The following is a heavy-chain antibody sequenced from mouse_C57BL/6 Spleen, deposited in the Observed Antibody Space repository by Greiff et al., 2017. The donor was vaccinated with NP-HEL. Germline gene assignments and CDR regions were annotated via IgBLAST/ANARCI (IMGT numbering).Heavy chain of an antibody. CDR3: ARPLITTVYYYAMDY. CDR1: GYTFTSYW. Sequence: QVQLQQPGAELVKPGASVKLSCTASGYTFTSYWMHWVKPRPGQGLEWIGMIHPNSGSTNYNEKFKSKATLTVDKSSSTAYMQLSSLTSEDSAVYYCARPLITTVYYYAMDYWGQGTSVTVSS. D-gene: IGHD1-1*01. V-gene: IGHV1-64*01. J-gene: IGHJ4*01. CDR2: IHPNSGST.